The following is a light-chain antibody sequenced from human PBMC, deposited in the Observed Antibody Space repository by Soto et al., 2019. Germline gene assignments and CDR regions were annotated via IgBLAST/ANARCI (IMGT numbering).Light chain of an antibody. V-gene: IGKV3-15*01. Sequence: IVMTQTPATLSVSPGERATLSCRASPSVSSNLAWYQHKPGQAASLLLQGASTRATGIPARFSGSGSGTEFTLTISSLQSEDFAVYYCQQYNKWPLTFGGWTKVESK. CDR2: GAS. J-gene: IGKJ4*01. CDR1: PSVSSN. CDR3: QQYNKWPLT.